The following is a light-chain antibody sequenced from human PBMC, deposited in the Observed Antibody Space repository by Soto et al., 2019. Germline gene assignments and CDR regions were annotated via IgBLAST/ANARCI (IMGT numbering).Light chain of an antibody. CDR1: QTVSSNY. CDR2: GAS. CDR3: QQYNNWPWP. Sequence: ENLLTNSPDTLSLYPGERATLSCRASQTVSSNYLAWCQQRPGQAPRLLIYGASTRAAGIPDRFSGSGSGTDFTLTITRLEPEDFAVYYCQQYNNWPWPFGQGTKV. J-gene: IGKJ1*01. V-gene: IGKV3-20*01.